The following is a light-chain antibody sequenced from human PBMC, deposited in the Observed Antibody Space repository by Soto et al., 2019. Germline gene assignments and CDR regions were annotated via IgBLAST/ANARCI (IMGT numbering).Light chain of an antibody. CDR3: SSFTSSFTFV. Sequence: QSALTQPASASGSPGQSVAISCTGTRSDVGAYNYVSWYQQHPGKAPKLMISEVTNRPSGVPDRFSGSKSGNTASLTISGLQAEDEADYYCSSFTSSFTFVFGTGTKVTVL. J-gene: IGLJ1*01. CDR1: RSDVGAYNY. CDR2: EVT. V-gene: IGLV2-14*01.